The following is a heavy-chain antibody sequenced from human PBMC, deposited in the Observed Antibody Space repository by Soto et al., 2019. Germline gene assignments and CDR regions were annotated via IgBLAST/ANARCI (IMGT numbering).Heavy chain of an antibody. D-gene: IGHD3-3*01. CDR1: GGSISSYY. J-gene: IGHJ6*03. V-gene: IGHV4-59*08. CDR2: IYYSGST. Sequence: SETLSLTCTVSGGSISSYYWSWIRQPPGKGLEWIGYIYYSGSTNYNPSLKSRVTISVDTSKNQFSLKLSSVTAADTAVYYCARNCRSTFFGVVHRNYYYYYMDVWGKGTTVTVSS. CDR3: ARNCRSTFFGVVHRNYYYYYMDV.